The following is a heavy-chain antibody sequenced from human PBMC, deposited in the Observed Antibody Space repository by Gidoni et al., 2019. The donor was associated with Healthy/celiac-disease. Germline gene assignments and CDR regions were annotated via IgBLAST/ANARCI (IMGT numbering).Heavy chain of an antibody. CDR1: GFTFDDYT. D-gene: IGHD3-22*01. Sequence: EVQLVESGGVVVQPGGSLRLSCAASGFTFDDYTMHWVRQAPGKGLEWVSLISWDGGSTYYADSVKGRFTISRDNSKNSLYLQMNSLRTEDTALYYCAKDIRDDSSGYYLDYWGQGTLVTVSS. J-gene: IGHJ4*02. CDR3: AKDIRDDSSGYYLDY. CDR2: ISWDGGST. V-gene: IGHV3-43*01.